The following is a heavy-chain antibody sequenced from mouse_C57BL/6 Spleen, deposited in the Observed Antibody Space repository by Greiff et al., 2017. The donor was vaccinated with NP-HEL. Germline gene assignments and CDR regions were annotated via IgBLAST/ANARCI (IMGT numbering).Heavy chain of an antibody. J-gene: IGHJ2*01. CDR1: GYTFTDYY. D-gene: IGHD1-1*01. V-gene: IGHV1-76*01. CDR2: IYPGSGNT. CDR3: ASKMGNYYGSSYSYFDY. Sequence: QVQLQQSGAELVRPGASVKLSCKASGYTFTDYYINWVKQRPGQGLEWIARIYPGSGNTYYNEKFKGKATLTAEQSSSTAYMQLSSLTSEDAAVYFCASKMGNYYGSSYSYFDYWGQGTTLTVSS.